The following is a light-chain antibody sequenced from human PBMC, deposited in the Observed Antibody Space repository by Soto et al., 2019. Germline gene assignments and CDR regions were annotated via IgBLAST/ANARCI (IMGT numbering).Light chain of an antibody. CDR3: SSFTTTDNSPVL. J-gene: IGLJ2*01. Sequence: GVSDRFSGSKSGNTASLTISGLLAEDEADYFCSSFTTTDNSPVLFGGGTKLTVL. V-gene: IGLV2-14*01.